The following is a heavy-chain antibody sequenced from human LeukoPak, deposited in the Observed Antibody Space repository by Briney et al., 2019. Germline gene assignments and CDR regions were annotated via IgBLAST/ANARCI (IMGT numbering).Heavy chain of an antibody. Sequence: GVSLRLSCAASGFTFSSYWMHWVRQAPGKGLVWVSRINSYCSSTTYADSVKGRFTISTDHAKTTLYMQMNSLRAEDTAVYYCATLTVTTNEWGQGTLVTVSS. CDR2: INSYCSST. CDR1: GFTFSSYW. D-gene: IGHD4-17*01. CDR3: ATLTVTTNE. J-gene: IGHJ4*02. V-gene: IGHV3-74*01.